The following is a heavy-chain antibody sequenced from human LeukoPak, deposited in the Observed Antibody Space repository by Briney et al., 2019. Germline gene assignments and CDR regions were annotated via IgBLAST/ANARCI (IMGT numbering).Heavy chain of an antibody. J-gene: IGHJ5*02. CDR2: INHSGST. Sequence: SETLSLTCAVYGGSFSGYYWSWIRQPPGKGLEWIGEINHSGSTYYNPSLKSRVTISVDTSKNQFSLKLSSVTAADTAVYYCARDLPYSSSWYLPWFDPWGQGTLVTVSS. CDR3: ARDLPYSSSWYLPWFDP. CDR1: GGSFSGYY. V-gene: IGHV4-34*01. D-gene: IGHD6-13*01.